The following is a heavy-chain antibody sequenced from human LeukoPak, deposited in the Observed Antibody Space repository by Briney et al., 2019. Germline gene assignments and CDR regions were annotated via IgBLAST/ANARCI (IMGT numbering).Heavy chain of an antibody. Sequence: SETLSLTCTVSGGPISSYYWRWIRQPPGKGLEQIGYIYYSGRPNYNPSLKSRVTISVDTSKNQFSLKLSSVAAADKAVYYCARRAPKRRSWYDYWGQGTLVTVSS. CDR3: ARRAPKRRSWYDY. D-gene: IGHD2-15*01. CDR2: IYYSGRP. V-gene: IGHV4-59*01. J-gene: IGHJ4*02. CDR1: GGPISSYY.